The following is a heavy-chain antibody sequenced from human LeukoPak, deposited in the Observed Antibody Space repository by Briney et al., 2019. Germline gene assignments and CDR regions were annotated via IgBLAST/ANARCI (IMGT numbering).Heavy chain of an antibody. J-gene: IGHJ6*03. CDR1: GFTFSRYA. CDR2: NSGSGGNT. D-gene: IGHD2-2*01. V-gene: IGHV3-23*01. CDR3: AKGAVPAALYYYYYYMDV. Sequence: GGSLRLSCAASGFTFSRYAMRWVRQAPGKGLEWVSANSGSGGNTYYPDSVKGRFTISRDNSKNTLYLQMNSLRAEDTAVYYCAKGAVPAALYYYYYYMDVWGKGTTVTVPS.